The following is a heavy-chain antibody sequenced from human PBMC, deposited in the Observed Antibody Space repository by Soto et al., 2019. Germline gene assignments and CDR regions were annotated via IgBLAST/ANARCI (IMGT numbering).Heavy chain of an antibody. Sequence: SETLSLTCAVSGGSISSGGYSWSWIRQPPGKGLEWIGYIYHSGSTYYNPSLKSRVTISVDNSKNQFSLKLSSVTAADTAVYYCARSKKDYDNSGFYYVGYWGQGTLVTVSS. D-gene: IGHD3-22*01. CDR1: GGSISSGGYS. V-gene: IGHV4-30-2*01. J-gene: IGHJ4*02. CDR3: ARSKKDYDNSGFYYVGY. CDR2: IYHSGST.